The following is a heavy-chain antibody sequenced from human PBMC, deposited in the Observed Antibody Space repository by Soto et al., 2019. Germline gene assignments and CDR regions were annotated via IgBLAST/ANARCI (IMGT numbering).Heavy chain of an antibody. J-gene: IGHJ3*02. CDR1: GYTFTGYY. D-gene: IGHD2-2*01. Sequence: ASVKVSCKASGYTFTGYYMHWVRQAPGQGLEWMGWINPNSGGTNYAQKFQGRVTMTRDTSISTAYMELSRLRSEDTAVYYCAIPTKYCSSTSCYYDAFDIWGQGTMVTVSS. CDR2: INPNSGGT. CDR3: AIPTKYCSSTSCYYDAFDI. V-gene: IGHV1-2*02.